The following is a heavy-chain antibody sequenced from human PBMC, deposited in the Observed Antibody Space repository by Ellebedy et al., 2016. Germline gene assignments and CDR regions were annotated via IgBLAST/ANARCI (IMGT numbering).Heavy chain of an antibody. J-gene: IGHJ6*02. CDR1: GFTFSSFA. D-gene: IGHD6-19*01. CDR2: ISGSGGST. CDR3: ARDRYSSGLYPESFYYYYGMDV. V-gene: IGHV3-23*01. Sequence: GGSLRLSCAASGFTFSSFAMSWVRQAPGKGLEWVSAISGSGGSTYYADSVKGRFTISRDNSKNTLYLQMNSLRAEDTAVYYCARDRYSSGLYPESFYYYYGMDVWGQGTTVTVSS.